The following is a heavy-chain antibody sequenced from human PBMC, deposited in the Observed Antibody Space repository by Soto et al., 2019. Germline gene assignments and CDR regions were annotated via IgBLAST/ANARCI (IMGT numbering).Heavy chain of an antibody. Sequence: SETLPRPDTRSVGSISIYYWSWIQQPPGKGLEWIGYIYYSGSTNYNPSLKSRVTISVDTSKNQFSLKLSSVTAADTAVYYCARGHYYDSSGYFFKDYWGQGPLVTV. D-gene: IGHD3-22*01. V-gene: IGHV4-59*01. CDR2: IYYSGST. J-gene: IGHJ4*02. CDR3: ARGHYYDSSGYFFKDY. CDR1: VGSISIYY.